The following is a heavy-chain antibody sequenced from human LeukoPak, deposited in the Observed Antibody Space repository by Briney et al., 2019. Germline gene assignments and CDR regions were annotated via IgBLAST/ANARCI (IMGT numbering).Heavy chain of an antibody. V-gene: IGHV3-74*01. Sequence: GGSLRLSCAASGFTFSSYWMHWVRQAPGKGLVWVSRINSDGSSTSYADSVKGRFTISRDNAKNTLYLQMNSLRAEDTAVYYCARDNADRYYDFWSGSDRYYYYYMDVWGKGTTVTVSS. J-gene: IGHJ6*03. D-gene: IGHD3-3*01. CDR3: ARDNADRYYDFWSGSDRYYYYYMDV. CDR2: INSDGSST. CDR1: GFTFSSYW.